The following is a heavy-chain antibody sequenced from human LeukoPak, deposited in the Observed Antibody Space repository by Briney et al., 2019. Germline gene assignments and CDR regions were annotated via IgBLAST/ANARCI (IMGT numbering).Heavy chain of an antibody. V-gene: IGHV3-11*01. D-gene: IGHD3-10*01. CDR3: ARDDYGSGSYYYYYYMDV. J-gene: IGHJ6*03. CDR2: ISSSGSTI. CDR1: GFTFSDYY. Sequence: GGSLRLSCAASGFTFSDYYMSWIRQAPGKRLEWVSYISSSGSTIYYADSVKGRFTISRDNAKNSLYLQMNSLRAEDTAVYYCARDDYGSGSYYYYYYMDVWGKGTTVTVSS.